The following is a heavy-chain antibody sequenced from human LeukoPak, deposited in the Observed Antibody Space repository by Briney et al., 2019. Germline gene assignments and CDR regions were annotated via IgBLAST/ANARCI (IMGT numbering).Heavy chain of an antibody. CDR1: GFTFSSYG. J-gene: IGHJ4*02. D-gene: IGHD1-26*01. CDR2: ISYDGSNK. CDR3: AKDREWELLSLLDY. V-gene: IGHV3-30*18. Sequence: GRSLRLSCAASGFTFSSYGMHWVRQAPGKGLEWVAVISYDGSNKYYADSVKGRFTISRDNSKNTLYLQMNSLRAEDTAVYYCAKDREWELLSLLDYWGQGTLVTVSS.